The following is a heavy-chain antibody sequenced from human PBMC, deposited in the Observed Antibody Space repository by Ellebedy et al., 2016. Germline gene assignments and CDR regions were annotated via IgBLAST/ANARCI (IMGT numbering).Heavy chain of an antibody. Sequence: SETLSLXXTVSGGSISSYYWSWIRQPPGKGLEWIGYIYYSGSTYYNPSLKSRVTISVDTSKNQFSLKLSSVTAADTAVYYCARGKYSSSWLQSDAFDIWGQGTMVTVSS. CDR1: GGSISSYY. CDR2: IYYSGST. V-gene: IGHV4-59*12. D-gene: IGHD6-13*01. CDR3: ARGKYSSSWLQSDAFDI. J-gene: IGHJ3*02.